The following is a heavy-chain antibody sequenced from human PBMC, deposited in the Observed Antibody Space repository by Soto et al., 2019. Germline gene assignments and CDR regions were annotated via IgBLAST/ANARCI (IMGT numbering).Heavy chain of an antibody. CDR3: ARDRCSSTSCYGFYYYYGMDV. D-gene: IGHD2-2*01. V-gene: IGHV3-33*01. CDR1: GFTFSSYG. CDR2: IWYDGSNK. J-gene: IGHJ6*02. Sequence: GGSLRVSCAASGFTFSSYGMHWVRQAPGKGLEWVAVIWYDGSNKYYADSVKGRFTISRDNSKNTLYLQMNSLRAEDTAVYYCARDRCSSTSCYGFYYYYGMDVWGQGTTVTVSS.